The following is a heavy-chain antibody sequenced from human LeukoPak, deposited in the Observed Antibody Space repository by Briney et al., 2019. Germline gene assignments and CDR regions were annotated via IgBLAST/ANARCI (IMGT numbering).Heavy chain of an antibody. CDR1: GVSISSYY. CDR2: IYYSGST. CDR3: ARGGNALDY. D-gene: IGHD4-23*01. Sequence: PSETLSLTCTVSGVSISSYYWSWIRQPPGKGLEWIGYIYYSGSTNYNPSLNSRVTISVDTSKNQFSLKLSSVTDADTAVYYCARGGNALDYWGQGSLVTVSS. J-gene: IGHJ4*02. V-gene: IGHV4-59*01.